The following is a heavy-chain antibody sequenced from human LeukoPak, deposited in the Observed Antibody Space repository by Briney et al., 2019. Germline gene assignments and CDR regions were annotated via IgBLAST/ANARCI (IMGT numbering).Heavy chain of an antibody. CDR3: AKAKGIQLWFLFDY. Sequence: GGSLRLSCAASGFTFDDYAMHWVRQAPGKGLEWVSGISWNSGSIGYADSVKGRFTISRDNAKNSLYLQMNSLRAEDTALYYCAKAKGIQLWFLFDYWGQGTLVTVSS. J-gene: IGHJ4*02. D-gene: IGHD5-18*01. CDR1: GFTFDDYA. CDR2: ISWNSGSI. V-gene: IGHV3-9*01.